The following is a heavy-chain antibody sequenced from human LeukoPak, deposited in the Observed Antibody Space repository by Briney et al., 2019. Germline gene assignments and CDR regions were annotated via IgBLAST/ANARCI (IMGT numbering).Heavy chain of an antibody. CDR3: ARVRYYLDY. V-gene: IGHV3-72*01. D-gene: IGHD3-9*01. CDR2: IRNKVNSYST. Sequence: GGSLRLSCAASGFTFSDHYMDWVRQAPGKGLEWVGRIRNKVNSYSTEYAASVKGRFTISRDDSKNSLYLQMNSLKTEDTAVYYCARVRYYLDYWGQRTLVTVSS. J-gene: IGHJ4*02. CDR1: GFTFSDHY.